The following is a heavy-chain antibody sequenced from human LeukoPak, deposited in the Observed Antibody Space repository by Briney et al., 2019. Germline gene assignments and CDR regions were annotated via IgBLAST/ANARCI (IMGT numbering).Heavy chain of an antibody. CDR1: GGSFSGYY. CDR3: ARGIMIVVVITRVNWFDP. Sequence: PSETLSLTCAVYGGSFSGYYWSWIRQPPGKGLEGIGEINHSGSTNYNPSLKSRVTISVDTSKNQFSLKLSSVTAADTAVYYCARGIMIVVVITRVNWFDPWGQGTLVTVSS. J-gene: IGHJ5*02. V-gene: IGHV4-34*01. CDR2: INHSGST. D-gene: IGHD3-22*01.